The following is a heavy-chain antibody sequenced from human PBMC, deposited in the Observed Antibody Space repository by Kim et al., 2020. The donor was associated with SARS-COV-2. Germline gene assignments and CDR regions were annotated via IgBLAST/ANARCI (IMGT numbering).Heavy chain of an antibody. CDR3: ARADGWLDPFDY. D-gene: IGHD6-19*01. J-gene: IGHJ4*02. Sequence: SETLSLTCAVYGGSFSGYYWSWIRQPPGKGLEWIGEINHSGSTNYNPSLNSRVTISVDTSKNQFSLKLSSVTAADTAVYYCARADGWLDPFDYWGQGTLVTVSS. V-gene: IGHV4-34*01. CDR2: INHSGST. CDR1: GGSFSGYY.